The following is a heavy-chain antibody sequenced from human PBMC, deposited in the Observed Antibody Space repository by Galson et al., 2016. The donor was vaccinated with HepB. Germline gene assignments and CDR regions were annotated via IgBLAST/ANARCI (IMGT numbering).Heavy chain of an antibody. V-gene: IGHV2-5*02. J-gene: IGHJ4*02. Sequence: LVKPTQTLPLTCTFSGFSLSTSGVGVGWIRQPPGKALEWLAIIYWDDDKRYSPPLENRPTITKDTSKNQVVLTVTDMDPVDTATYYCAPRTVTAVTSPFNFWGQGALVTVSS. CDR3: APRTVTAVTSPFNF. CDR1: GFSLSTSGVG. CDR2: IYWDDDK. D-gene: IGHD4-17*01.